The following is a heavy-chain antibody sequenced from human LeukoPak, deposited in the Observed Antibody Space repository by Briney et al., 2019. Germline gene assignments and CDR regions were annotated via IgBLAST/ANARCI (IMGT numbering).Heavy chain of an antibody. Sequence: ASVTVSCKASGGTFSSYAISWVRQAPGQGLEWMGGIIPIFGTANYVQKFQGRVTITTDESTSTAYMELSSLRSEDTAVYYCARRDSSSSTGAFDYWGQGTLVTVSS. CDR2: IIPIFGTA. V-gene: IGHV1-69*05. J-gene: IGHJ4*02. CDR1: GGTFSSYA. CDR3: ARRDSSSSTGAFDY. D-gene: IGHD6-6*01.